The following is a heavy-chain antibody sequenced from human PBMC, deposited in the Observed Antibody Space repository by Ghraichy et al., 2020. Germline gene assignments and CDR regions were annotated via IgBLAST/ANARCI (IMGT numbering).Heavy chain of an antibody. CDR3: AKDLGYDILTGYYNAFDY. Sequence: GGSLRLSCAASGFTFDDYAMHWVRQAPGKGLEWVSGISWNSGSIGYADSVKGRFTISRDNAKNSLYLQMNSLRAEDTALYYCAKDLGYDILTGYYNAFDYWGQGTLVTVSS. CDR2: ISWNSGSI. V-gene: IGHV3-9*01. CDR1: GFTFDDYA. D-gene: IGHD3-9*01. J-gene: IGHJ4*02.